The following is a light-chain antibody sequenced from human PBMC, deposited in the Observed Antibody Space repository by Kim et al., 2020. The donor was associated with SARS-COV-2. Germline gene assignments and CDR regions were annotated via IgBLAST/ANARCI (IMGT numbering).Light chain of an antibody. CDR3: ATWDSSLSVGV. CDR1: RSNIGSNP. V-gene: IGLV1-51*01. J-gene: IGLJ3*02. CDR2: DNN. Sequence: QSVLTQPPSVSAAPGQKVTISCSGSRSNIGSNPVSWYQQFPGTAPKLITYDNNKRPSGIPDRFSSSKSGTSATLGITGLRTGDEAHYYCATWDSSLSVGVFGGVTKVTVL.